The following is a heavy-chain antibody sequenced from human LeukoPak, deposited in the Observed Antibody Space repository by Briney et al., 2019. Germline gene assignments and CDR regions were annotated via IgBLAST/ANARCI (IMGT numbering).Heavy chain of an antibody. V-gene: IGHV4-4*08. CDR3: ARVVHYYDSSGYGTSYAFDI. CDR1: GGSISSFY. J-gene: IGHJ3*02. CDR2: IYSSGYS. Sequence: SETLSLTCSISGGSISSFYWSWIRQPPGKGLEWIGYIYSSGYSNYNPSLKSRVTISVGTSKNQFSLKLSSVTAADTAVYYCARVVHYYDSSGYGTSYAFDIWGQGTMVTVSS. D-gene: IGHD3-22*01.